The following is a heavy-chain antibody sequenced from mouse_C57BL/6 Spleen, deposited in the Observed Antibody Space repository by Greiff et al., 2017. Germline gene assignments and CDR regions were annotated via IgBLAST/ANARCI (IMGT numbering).Heavy chain of an antibody. D-gene: IGHD4-1*01. CDR2: IRHKANGYTT. Sequence: EVKLVESGGGLVQPGGSLSFSCAASGFNITDYYMRWVRQPPGKALEWLGFIRHKANGYTTESRASLKGRFTISRANSPSILYLQMNALRAEYSATYYCARYNWNQGYYFDYLGQGTTRTVSS. CDR1: GFNITDYY. V-gene: IGHV7-3*01. J-gene: IGHJ2*01. CDR3: ARYNWNQGYYFDY.